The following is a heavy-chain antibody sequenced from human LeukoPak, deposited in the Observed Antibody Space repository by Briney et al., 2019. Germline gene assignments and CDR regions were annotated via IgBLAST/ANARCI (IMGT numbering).Heavy chain of an antibody. J-gene: IGHJ6*02. D-gene: IGHD1-26*01. Sequence: GGSLRLSCAASGFTFTNYWMSWVRQAPGKGLEWVANMKPDGSERYYVDSVKGRFTVSRDNAKNSLYFQMNSLRAEDTAVYYCARERIAGAASTRYYGMDVWGQGTTVTVSS. V-gene: IGHV3-7*03. CDR2: MKPDGSER. CDR1: GFTFTNYW. CDR3: ARERIAGAASTRYYGMDV.